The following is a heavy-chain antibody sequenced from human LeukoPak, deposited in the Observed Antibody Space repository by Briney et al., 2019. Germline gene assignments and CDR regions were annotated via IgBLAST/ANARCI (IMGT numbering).Heavy chain of an antibody. CDR3: ARATWYYYMDV. V-gene: IGHV4-39*07. CDR1: GGSISSSSYY. CDR2: IYYSGST. J-gene: IGHJ6*03. D-gene: IGHD2/OR15-2a*01. Sequence: SGTLSLTCTVSGGSISSSSYYWGWIRQPPGKGLEWIGSIYYSGSTNYNPSLKSRVTISVDTSKNQFSLKLSSVTAADTAVYYCARATWYYYMDVWGKGTTVTVSS.